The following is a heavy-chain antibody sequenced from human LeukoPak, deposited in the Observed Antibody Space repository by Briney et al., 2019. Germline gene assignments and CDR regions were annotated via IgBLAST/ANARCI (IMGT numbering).Heavy chain of an antibody. J-gene: IGHJ4*02. CDR2: ISYDGSNK. CDR1: GFTFSSYG. V-gene: IGHV3-30*18. Sequence: PSGESLRLSCAASGFTFSSYGMHWVRQAPGKGLEWVAVISYDGSNKYYADSVKGRFTISRDNSKNTLYLQMNSLRAEDTAVYYCANLPYYYDSSGYYSGYWGQGTLVTVSS. D-gene: IGHD3-22*01. CDR3: ANLPYYYDSSGYYSGY.